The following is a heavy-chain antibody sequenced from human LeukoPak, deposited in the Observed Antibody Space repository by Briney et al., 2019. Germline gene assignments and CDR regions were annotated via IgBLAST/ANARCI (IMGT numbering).Heavy chain of an antibody. CDR3: AIVIPILAANFDY. CDR1: GYTFTSYG. D-gene: IGHD6-13*01. J-gene: IGHJ4*02. CDR2: ISAYNGNT. Sequence: ASVKVSCKASGYTFTSYGISWVRQAPGQGLEWMGWISAYNGNTNYAKKLQGRVTMTTATSTTTAYMGLRSLRSDDTAVYYSAIVIPILAANFDYWGQGTLVTVSS. V-gene: IGHV1-18*01.